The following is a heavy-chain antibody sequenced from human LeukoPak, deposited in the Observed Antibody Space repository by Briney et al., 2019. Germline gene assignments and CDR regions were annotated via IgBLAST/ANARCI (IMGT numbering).Heavy chain of an antibody. J-gene: IGHJ4*02. V-gene: IGHV3-21*01. CDR3: ARDYSSSWYLSPGYFDY. Sequence: PGGSPRLSCAASGFTFSNYSMNWVRQAPGKGLEWVSSISSSSGYIYYADLVKGRFTISRDNAKNSLYLQMNSLRAEDTAVYYCARDYSSSWYLSPGYFDYWGQGTLVTVSS. CDR2: ISSSSGYI. D-gene: IGHD6-13*01. CDR1: GFTFSNYS.